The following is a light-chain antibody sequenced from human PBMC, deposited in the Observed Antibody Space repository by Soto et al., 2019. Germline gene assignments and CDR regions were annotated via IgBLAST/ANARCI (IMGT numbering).Light chain of an antibody. Sequence: EIVMTQSPATLSVSPGESATLSCRACQSISGNLAWYQQKPGLAPRLLIYHTSTRATGVPARFSGSGSGTEFTLSISSLEPEDFAVYYCQQRTDRPPWTFGQGTRVDIK. CDR2: HTS. V-gene: IGKV3-15*01. CDR3: QQRTDRPPWT. CDR1: QSISGN. J-gene: IGKJ1*01.